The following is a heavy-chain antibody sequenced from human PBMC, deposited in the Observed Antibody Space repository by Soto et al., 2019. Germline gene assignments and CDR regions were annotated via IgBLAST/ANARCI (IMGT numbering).Heavy chain of an antibody. Sequence: QAGGSLRLSCAASGFTFSSYWMSWVRQAPGKGLEWVANIKQDGSEKYYVDSVKGRFTISRDNAKNSLYLQMNSLRAEDTAVYYCARALWGSIAAAVYFDYWGQGTLVTVSS. V-gene: IGHV3-7*03. D-gene: IGHD6-13*01. J-gene: IGHJ4*02. CDR2: IKQDGSEK. CDR1: GFTFSSYW. CDR3: ARALWGSIAAAVYFDY.